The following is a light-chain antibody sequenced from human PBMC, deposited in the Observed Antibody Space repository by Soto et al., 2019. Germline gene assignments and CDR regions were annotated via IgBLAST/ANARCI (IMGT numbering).Light chain of an antibody. Sequence: QSVLTQPPSASGFPGQSVTISCTGTSSDVGGYNYVSWYQQHPGKAPKLTICEVSKRPSGVPDRFSGSKSGNTASLTVSGLQAEDEADYYCSSYTGSNTGVVFGGGTKLTVL. CDR2: EVS. V-gene: IGLV2-8*01. CDR3: SSYTGSNTGVV. J-gene: IGLJ2*01. CDR1: SSDVGGYNY.